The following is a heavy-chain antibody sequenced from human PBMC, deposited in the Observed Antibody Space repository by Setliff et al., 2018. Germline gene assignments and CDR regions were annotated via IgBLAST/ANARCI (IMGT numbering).Heavy chain of an antibody. V-gene: IGHV4-61*09. CDR3: GRGSDMSPNYIDV. Sequence: TLSLTCTVSDDSISSRHYYWSWIRQPAGKGLEWLGQIYTSWSTNYNPSLKGRSTISRDNAKNTLYLQLNSLRAEDTAVYYCGRGSDMSPNYIDVWGKGTTVTVSS. CDR1: DDSISSRHYY. D-gene: IGHD3-3*01. CDR2: IYTSWST. J-gene: IGHJ6*03.